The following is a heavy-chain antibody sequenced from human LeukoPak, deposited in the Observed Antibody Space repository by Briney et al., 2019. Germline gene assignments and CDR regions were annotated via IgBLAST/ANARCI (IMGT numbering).Heavy chain of an antibody. J-gene: IGHJ4*02. V-gene: IGHV3-48*03. CDR3: AKDDAWLQYGN. CDR2: ISSSGSTI. CDR1: GFTFSSYE. Sequence: GGSLRLSCAASGFTFSSYEMNWVRQAPGKGLEWVSYISSSGSTIYYADSVKGRFTISRDNAKNSLYLQMNSLRAEDTAVYYCAKDDAWLQYGNWGRGTLVTVSS. D-gene: IGHD5-24*01.